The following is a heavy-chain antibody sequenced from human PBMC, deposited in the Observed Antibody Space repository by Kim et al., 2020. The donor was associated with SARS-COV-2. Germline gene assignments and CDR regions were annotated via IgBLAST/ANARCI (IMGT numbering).Heavy chain of an antibody. CDR3: ARYDVKTVAGTGFAAFDI. Sequence: KSRVTISVDTSKNQFSLKLSSVTAADTAVYYCARYDVKTVAGTGFAAFDIWGQGTMVTVSS. J-gene: IGHJ3*02. V-gene: IGHV4-59*10. D-gene: IGHD6-19*01.